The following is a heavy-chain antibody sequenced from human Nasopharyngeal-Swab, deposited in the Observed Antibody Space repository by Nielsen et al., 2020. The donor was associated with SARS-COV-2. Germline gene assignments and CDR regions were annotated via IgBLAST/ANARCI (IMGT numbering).Heavy chain of an antibody. V-gene: IGHV3-73*01. CDR3: TTDFYFDY. CDR2: IGDKDHNYAT. Sequence: GESLKISCVASGFTFSSYGINWVRQASGKGLEWVGRIGDKDHNYATTYGASVQGRFTISRDDSKNTAFLQMDSLKTEDTALYYCTTDFYFDYWGQGTLVTVSS. CDR1: GFTFSSYG. J-gene: IGHJ4*02.